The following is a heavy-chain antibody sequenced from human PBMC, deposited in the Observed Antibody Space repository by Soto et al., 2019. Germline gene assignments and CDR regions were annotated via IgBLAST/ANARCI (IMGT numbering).Heavy chain of an antibody. J-gene: IGHJ5*02. D-gene: IGHD6-13*01. Sequence: GESLKISCKGSGYSFTNYWIGWVRQMPGKGPEWMGIIYPGDSGTRYSPSFQGQVTISADKSISTAYLQWSSLKASDTAMYYCASTSIAAAGKDYNWFDPWGQGTLVTVSS. CDR3: ASTSIAAAGKDYNWFDP. CDR1: GYSFTNYW. V-gene: IGHV5-51*01. CDR2: IYPGDSGT.